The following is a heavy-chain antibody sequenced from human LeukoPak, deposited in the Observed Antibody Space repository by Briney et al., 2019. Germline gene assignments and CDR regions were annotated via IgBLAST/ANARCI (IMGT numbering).Heavy chain of an antibody. CDR2: IYYSGST. D-gene: IGHD2-2*01. CDR3: ARADIVVVPAAVNWFDL. CDR1: GGSISSGGYY. J-gene: IGHJ5*02. V-gene: IGHV4-31*03. Sequence: SETLSLTCTVSGGSISSGGYYWSWIRQHPGKGLEWIGYIYYSGSTYYNPSLKSRVTISVDTSKNQFSLKLSSVTAADTAVYYCARADIVVVPAAVNWFDLWGQGTLVTVSS.